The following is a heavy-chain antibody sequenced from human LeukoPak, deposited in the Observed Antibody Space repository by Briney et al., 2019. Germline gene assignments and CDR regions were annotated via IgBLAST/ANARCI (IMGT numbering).Heavy chain of an antibody. V-gene: IGHV1-69*04. J-gene: IGHJ6*02. Sequence: GASVKVSCKASGGTFSSYAISWVRQAPGQGLEWMGRIIPILGIANCAQKFQGRVTITADKSTSTAYMELSSLRSEDTAVYYCARLTTTVYYYYYGMDVWGQGTTVTVSS. CDR3: ARLTTTVYYYYYGMDV. CDR2: IIPILGIA. CDR1: GGTFSSYA. D-gene: IGHD4-17*01.